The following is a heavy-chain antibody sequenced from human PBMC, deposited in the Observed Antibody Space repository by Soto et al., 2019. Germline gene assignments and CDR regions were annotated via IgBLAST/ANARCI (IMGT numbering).Heavy chain of an antibody. CDR3: AKSSYTISSLHX. Sequence: PWGSLILSFAASGFTFSSYAMSWVRQAPGKGLEWVSSISGSGGSTYYADSVKGQFTISRDNSKNTLYLQMNSLRAEDTAVYYCAKSSYTISSLHXWGQGTLFTVSX. CDR2: ISGSGGST. D-gene: IGHD6-13*01. V-gene: IGHV3-23*01. CDR1: GFTFSSYA. J-gene: IGHJ5*02.